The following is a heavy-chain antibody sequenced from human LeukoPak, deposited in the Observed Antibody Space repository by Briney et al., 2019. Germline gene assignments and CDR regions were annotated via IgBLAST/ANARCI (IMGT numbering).Heavy chain of an antibody. CDR3: ARGGLGSSWGGWFDP. CDR2: INPNSGGT. V-gene: IGHV1-2*02. J-gene: IGHJ5*02. CDR1: GYTFSNYG. Sequence: GASVKVSCKASGYTFSNYGVGWVRQAPGQGLEWMGWINPNSGGTNYAQKFQGRVTITRDTSISTAYMELSRLRSDDTAVYYCARGGLGSSWGGWFDPWGQGTLVTVSS. D-gene: IGHD6-13*01.